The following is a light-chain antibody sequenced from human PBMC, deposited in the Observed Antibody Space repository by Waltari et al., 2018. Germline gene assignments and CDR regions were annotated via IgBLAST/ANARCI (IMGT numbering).Light chain of an antibody. J-gene: IGLJ2*01. CDR3: TSYAGSNNLL. CDR2: EFS. V-gene: IGLV2-8*01. Sequence: QSALTQPPSASGSPGQSVPIPCPGTSSDLGGYNYVSWYQQPPGKAPQLMIYEFSKRPSGVPDRFSGSKSGNTASLTVSGLQAEDEADYYCTSYAGSNNLLFGGGTKLTVL. CDR1: SSDLGGYNY.